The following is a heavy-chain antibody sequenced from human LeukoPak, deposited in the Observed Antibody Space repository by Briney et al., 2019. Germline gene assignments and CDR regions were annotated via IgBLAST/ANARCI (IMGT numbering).Heavy chain of an antibody. D-gene: IGHD3-9*01. J-gene: IGHJ4*02. CDR3: ARGPEARYYDILTGYYPNDY. Sequence: GGSLRLSCVASGFTFSSYSMNWVRQAPGKGLEWVSSISSSSSYIYYADSVKGRFTISRDNAKNSLYLQMNSLRAEDTAVYYCARGPEARYYDILTGYYPNDYWGQGTLVTVSS. CDR1: GFTFSSYS. CDR2: ISSSSSYI. V-gene: IGHV3-21*01.